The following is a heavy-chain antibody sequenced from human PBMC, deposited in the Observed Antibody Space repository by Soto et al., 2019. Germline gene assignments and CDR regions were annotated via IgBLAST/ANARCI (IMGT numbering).Heavy chain of an antibody. J-gene: IGHJ4*02. Sequence: ASVKVSCKASGYTFTSYGISWVRQAPGQGLEWMGWISAYNGNTNYAQKLQGRVTMTTDTSTSTAYMELRSLRSDDTAVYYCARVEYYLPYDSSGEIDYWGQGTLVTVSS. D-gene: IGHD3-22*01. CDR1: GYTFTSYG. CDR3: ARVEYYLPYDSSGEIDY. V-gene: IGHV1-18*01. CDR2: ISAYNGNT.